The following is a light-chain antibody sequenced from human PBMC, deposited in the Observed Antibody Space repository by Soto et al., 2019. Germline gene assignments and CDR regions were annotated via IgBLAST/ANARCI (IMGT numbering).Light chain of an antibody. Sequence: QSVLTQPASVSGSPGQSNTISCTGTSSDVGGYNYVSWYQQHPGKAPKFMIYDVSNRPSGVSTRFSGSKSGNTASLTISGLQAEDEADYYCNSYTTSNTRQIVFGTGTKLTVL. V-gene: IGLV2-14*01. CDR1: SSDVGGYNY. CDR2: DVS. J-gene: IGLJ1*01. CDR3: NSYTTSNTRQIV.